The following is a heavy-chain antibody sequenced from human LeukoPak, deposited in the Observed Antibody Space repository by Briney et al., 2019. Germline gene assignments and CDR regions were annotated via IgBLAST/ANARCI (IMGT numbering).Heavy chain of an antibody. CDR1: GGSITSYY. Sequence: SETLSLTCTVSGGSITSYYWSWIRQPPGQGLEWIGYIYYSGSANYNPSFKSRLTISVDTSKNQSSLKLSSVTAADTAVYYCARGRYWSDYYYFDYWGQGTLVTVSS. D-gene: IGHD3-3*01. J-gene: IGHJ4*02. CDR2: IYYSGSA. CDR3: ARGRYWSDYYYFDY. V-gene: IGHV4-59*01.